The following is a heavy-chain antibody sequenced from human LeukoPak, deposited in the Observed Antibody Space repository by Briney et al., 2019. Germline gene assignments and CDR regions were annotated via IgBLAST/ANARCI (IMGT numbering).Heavy chain of an antibody. Sequence: GGSLRLSCAASGFTFSSYSMNWVRQAQGKGLEWVSSISSSSSYIYYADSVKGRFTISRDNAKNSLYLQMNSLRAEDTAVYYCARDLVATRLPRVIGPGYWGQGTLVTVSS. CDR2: ISSSSSYI. V-gene: IGHV3-21*01. CDR3: ARDLVATRLPRVIGPGY. J-gene: IGHJ4*02. CDR1: GFTFSSYS. D-gene: IGHD3-16*02.